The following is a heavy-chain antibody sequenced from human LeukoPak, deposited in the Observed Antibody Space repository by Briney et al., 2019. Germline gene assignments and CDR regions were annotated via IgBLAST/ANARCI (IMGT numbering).Heavy chain of an antibody. CDR1: GGSISSYY. D-gene: IGHD5-12*01. Sequence: PSETLSLTCTVSGGSISSYYWSWIRQLPGKGLEWIGYIYYSGSTNYNPSLKSRVTISVDTSKNQFSLKLSSVTAADTAVYYCAGERGYSGSFDYWGQGTLVTVSS. CDR2: IYYSGST. V-gene: IGHV4-59*08. J-gene: IGHJ4*02. CDR3: AGERGYSGSFDY.